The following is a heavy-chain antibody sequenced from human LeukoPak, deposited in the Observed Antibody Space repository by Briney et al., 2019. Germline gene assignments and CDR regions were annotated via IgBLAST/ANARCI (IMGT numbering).Heavy chain of an antibody. CDR3: ARGGIQVSGIDEFDY. CDR1: GFTFIDYD. CDR2: IGIRGDT. Sequence: QPGGSLRLSCAASGFTFIDYDMHWVRQVIGKGLEWVSAIGIRGDTHYSGSVKSRFTISRENAESSLYLQMNSLRAEDTAVYHCARGGIQVSGIDEFDYWGQGTLVTVSS. D-gene: IGHD6-19*01. V-gene: IGHV3-13*01. J-gene: IGHJ4*02.